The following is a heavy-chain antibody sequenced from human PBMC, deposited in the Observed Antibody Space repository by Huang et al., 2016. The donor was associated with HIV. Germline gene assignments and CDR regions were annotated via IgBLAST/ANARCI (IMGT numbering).Heavy chain of an antibody. CDR1: GGTFGSYT. Sequence: QVQLVQSGAEVKKPESSVKVSCRASGGTFGSYTITWVRQARVQGLQWMGGIIPVLGRTHLTHTFQGRVTFTADESSNTADMELRGLTSEDTAVYYFARVGGNWGSWLYAFDIWGQGTMITVSS. J-gene: IGHJ3*02. CDR3: ARVGGNWGSWLYAFDI. CDR2: IIPVLGRT. D-gene: IGHD3-16*01. V-gene: IGHV1-69*13.